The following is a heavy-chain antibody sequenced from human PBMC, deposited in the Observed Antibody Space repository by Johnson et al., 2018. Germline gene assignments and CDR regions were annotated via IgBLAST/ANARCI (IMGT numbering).Heavy chain of an antibody. V-gene: IGHV4-59*01. Sequence: QVQLQESGPGLVKPSETLSLTCTVFGASITGYYWTWIRQPPGKGLAWIGYIYYSGSTNYNPSLKSRVTISVGTSKNQFSLNLTSVTAADTAVYYCARGQWERNAFDIWDQGTKVTVSS. J-gene: IGHJ3*02. CDR3: ARGQWERNAFDI. D-gene: IGHD1-26*01. CDR2: IYYSGST. CDR1: GASITGYY.